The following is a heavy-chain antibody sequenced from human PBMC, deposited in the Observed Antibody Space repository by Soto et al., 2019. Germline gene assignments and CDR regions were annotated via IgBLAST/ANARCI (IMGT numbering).Heavy chain of an antibody. Sequence: ASVKVSCKASGYTFTSYAMHWVRQAPGQRLEWMGWINAGNGNTNYSQKLQGRVTITTDTSTSTAYMELSSLRSDDTAVYYCARDQGITTFGVYSMYYYGMDVWGQGTTVTVSS. J-gene: IGHJ6*02. CDR2: INAGNGNT. V-gene: IGHV1-3*01. D-gene: IGHD3-3*01. CDR3: ARDQGITTFGVYSMYYYGMDV. CDR1: GYTFTSYA.